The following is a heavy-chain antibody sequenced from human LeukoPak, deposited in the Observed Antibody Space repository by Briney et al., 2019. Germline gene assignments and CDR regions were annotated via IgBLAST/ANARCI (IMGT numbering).Heavy chain of an antibody. Sequence: LGGSLRLSCAASGFTFSSYAMSWVRQAPGKGLEWVSAISGSGGSTYYADSVKGRFTISRDNSKNTLYLQMNSLRAEDTAVYYCAKRERGSYSLDYWGQGTLVTVSS. D-gene: IGHD1-26*01. CDR2: ISGSGGST. J-gene: IGHJ4*02. CDR3: AKRERGSYSLDY. V-gene: IGHV3-23*01. CDR1: GFTFSSYA.